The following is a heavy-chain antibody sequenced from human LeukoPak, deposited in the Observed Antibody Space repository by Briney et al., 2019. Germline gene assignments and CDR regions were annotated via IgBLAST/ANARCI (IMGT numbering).Heavy chain of an antibody. V-gene: IGHV3-7*01. J-gene: IGHJ3*02. CDR2: IKQDGSEK. Sequence: GGSLRLSCAASGFTFSNYAFSWVRQAPGKGLEWVANIKQDGSEKYYVDSVKGRFTISRDNAKNSLYLQMNSLRAEDTAVYYCARDGSDAFDIWGQGTMVTVSS. CDR3: ARDGSDAFDI. CDR1: GFTFSNYA. D-gene: IGHD2-2*03.